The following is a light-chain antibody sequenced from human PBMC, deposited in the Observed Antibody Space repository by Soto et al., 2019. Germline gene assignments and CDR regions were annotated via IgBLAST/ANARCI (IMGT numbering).Light chain of an antibody. J-gene: IGLJ3*02. CDR2: ENN. Sequence: SVLTQPPSMSAAPGQKVTISCSGSNSNIGNNYVSWYQQLPGTAPKLLIYENNKRPSGISDRFSGSKSGTSATLGITGLQTGDEADYYCGSWDSSLTGNLFGGGTQLTVL. V-gene: IGLV1-51*02. CDR1: NSNIGNNY. CDR3: GSWDSSLTGNL.